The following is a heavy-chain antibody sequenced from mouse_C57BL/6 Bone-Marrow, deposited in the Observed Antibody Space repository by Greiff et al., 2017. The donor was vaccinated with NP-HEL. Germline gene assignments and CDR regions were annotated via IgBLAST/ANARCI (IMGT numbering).Heavy chain of an antibody. V-gene: IGHV1-26*01. CDR1: GYTFTDYY. D-gene: IGHD2-4*01. Sequence: VQLQQSGPELVKPGASVKISCKASGYTFTDYYMNWVKQSHGKSLEWIGDINPNTGGTSYNQKFKGKATLTVDKSSSTAYMELRSLTSEDSAVYYCSRATYYDYDGAMDYWGQGTSVTVSS. J-gene: IGHJ4*01. CDR2: INPNTGGT. CDR3: SRATYYDYDGAMDY.